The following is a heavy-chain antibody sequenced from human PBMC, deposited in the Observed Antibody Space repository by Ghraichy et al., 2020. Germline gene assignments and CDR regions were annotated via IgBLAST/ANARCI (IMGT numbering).Heavy chain of an antibody. CDR1: GDSISSSY. CDR3: TRDGSKGARGDAFDI. CDR2: IDPRGTT. J-gene: IGHJ3*02. V-gene: IGHV4-4*07. D-gene: IGHD4/OR15-4a*01. Sequence: SETLSLTCSVSGDSISSSYCSWIRQPAGKGLEWIGRIDPRGTTNNNPSLNSRVTLSLDTSKTHFYLRLNSVTAADTAVYYCTRDGSKGARGDAFDIWGQGTMVTVSS.